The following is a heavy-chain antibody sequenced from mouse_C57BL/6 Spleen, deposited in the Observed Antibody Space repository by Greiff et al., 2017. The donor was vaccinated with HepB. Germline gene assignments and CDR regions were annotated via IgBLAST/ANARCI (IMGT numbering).Heavy chain of an antibody. CDR2: INPGSGGT. CDR3: ARSYVGYYFDY. Sequence: QVQLQQSGAELVRPGTSVKVSCKASGYAFTNYLIEWVKQRPGQGLEWIGVINPGSGGTNYNEKFKGKATLTADKSSSTAYMQLSSLTSEDSAVYFCARSYVGYYFDYWGQGTTLTVSS. J-gene: IGHJ2*01. CDR1: GYAFTNYL. D-gene: IGHD2-14*01. V-gene: IGHV1-54*01.